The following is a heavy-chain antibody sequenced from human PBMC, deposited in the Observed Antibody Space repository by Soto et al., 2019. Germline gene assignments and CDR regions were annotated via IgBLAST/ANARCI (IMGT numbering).Heavy chain of an antibody. CDR3: ARDGMTTVTTYGSYWYFDL. Sequence: VQLGECGGGVVQPGRSLRLSCAASGFTFSSYGMHWVRQAPGKGLEWVAVIWYDGSNKYYADSVKGRFTISRDNSKNTLYLQMNSLRAEDTAVYYCARDGMTTVTTYGSYWYFDLWGRGTLVTVSS. V-gene: IGHV3-33*01. D-gene: IGHD4-17*01. J-gene: IGHJ2*01. CDR2: IWYDGSNK. CDR1: GFTFSSYG.